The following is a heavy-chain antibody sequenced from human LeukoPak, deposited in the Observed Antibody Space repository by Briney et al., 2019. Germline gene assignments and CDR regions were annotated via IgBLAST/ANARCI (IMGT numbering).Heavy chain of an antibody. V-gene: IGHV3-23*01. CDR3: VKDEDLYSPTWYLFED. Sequence: GGSLRLSCAASGFTFSSYAMTWVRQAPGKGLEWVSGITSSGASTYYAASMKGRFTVSRDNSENTLYLQINNLSAEDTGTYYCVKDEDLYSPTWYLFEDWGQGTLVTVSS. CDR2: ITSSGAST. CDR1: GFTFSSYA. D-gene: IGHD5-12*01. J-gene: IGHJ4*02.